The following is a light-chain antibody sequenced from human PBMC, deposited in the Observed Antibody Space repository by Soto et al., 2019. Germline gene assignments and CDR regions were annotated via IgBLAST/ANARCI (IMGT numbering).Light chain of an antibody. Sequence: DIQMTQSPSSLSASVGDRVTIACRASQVIDNYLAWYQQKPGKAPTLLIYAASALASGGPSRFSGSQTGTDFTLTISSLQPEDAATYYCQTYRSAPLTFGQGTKVDIK. CDR2: AAS. J-gene: IGKJ1*01. CDR1: QVIDNY. CDR3: QTYRSAPLT. V-gene: IGKV1-27*01.